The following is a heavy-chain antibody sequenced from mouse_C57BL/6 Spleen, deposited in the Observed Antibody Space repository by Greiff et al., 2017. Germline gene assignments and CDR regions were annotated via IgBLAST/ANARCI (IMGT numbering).Heavy chain of an antibody. V-gene: IGHV1-15*01. CDR1: GYTFTDYE. Sequence: VQLQQSGAELVRPGASVTLSCKASGYTFTDYEMHWVKQTPVHGLEWIGAIDPETGGTAYNQKFKGKATLTADKSSSTAYMEIRSLTSEDSADYYCTRREWYYDVWGTGTTVTVAS. CDR2: IDPETGGT. CDR3: TRREWYYDV. J-gene: IGHJ1*03.